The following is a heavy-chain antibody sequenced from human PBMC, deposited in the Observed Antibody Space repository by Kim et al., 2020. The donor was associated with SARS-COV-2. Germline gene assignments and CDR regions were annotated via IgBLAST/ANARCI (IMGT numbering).Heavy chain of an antibody. V-gene: IGHV4-59*13. Sequence: SETLSLTCTVSGASTTGYFWGWIRQAPGKGLEWIGQILSSGVINYNPSLESRVTVLIDTSNNWFSLSLKSVTAEDTAVYYCARGRPERLSAYFDSWGQGTLVTVSS. J-gene: IGHJ4*02. CDR1: GASTTGYF. CDR3: ARGRPERLSAYFDS. CDR2: ILSSGVI.